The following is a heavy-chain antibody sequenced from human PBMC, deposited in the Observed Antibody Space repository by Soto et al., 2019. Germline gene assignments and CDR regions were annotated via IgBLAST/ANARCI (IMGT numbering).Heavy chain of an antibody. Sequence: GGSLRLSCAASGFTFSTYWMHWVRQAPGTGLECVSRIKGDGSSTSYADSVKGRFTISRDNAKNTLYLQMNSLVAEDTAVYWCARGIRNYYGVDVWGQGTTVTVSS. V-gene: IGHV3-74*01. J-gene: IGHJ6*02. CDR1: GFTFSTYW. CDR2: IKGDGSST. CDR3: ARGIRNYYGVDV.